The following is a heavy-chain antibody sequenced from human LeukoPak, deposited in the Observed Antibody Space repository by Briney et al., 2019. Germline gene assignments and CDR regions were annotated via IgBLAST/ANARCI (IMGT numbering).Heavy chain of an antibody. Sequence: ASVKVSCKASGYTFTGYYMHWVRQAPGQGLEWMGRINSNSGGTNYAQKFQGRVTMTRDMSISTAYMELSRLTSDDTAVYYCARDLGSSSWYYSYGMDVWGQGTTVTVSS. CDR1: GYTFTGYY. CDR2: INSNSGGT. J-gene: IGHJ6*02. V-gene: IGHV1-2*06. D-gene: IGHD6-13*01. CDR3: ARDLGSSSWYYSYGMDV.